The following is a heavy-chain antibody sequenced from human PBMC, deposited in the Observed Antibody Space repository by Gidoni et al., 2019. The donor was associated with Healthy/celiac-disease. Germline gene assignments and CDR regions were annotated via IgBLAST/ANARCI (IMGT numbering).Heavy chain of an antibody. CDR2: ISWNSGSI. CDR3: VPAAALFFDY. Sequence: EVQLVESGGGLVQPGRSLRLSCAASGFTFDDYAMHWVRQAPGKGLGWVSGISWNSGSIGYADSVKGRFTISRDNAKNSLYLQMNSLRAEDTALYYCVPAAALFFDYWGQGTLVTVSS. CDR1: GFTFDDYA. J-gene: IGHJ4*02. D-gene: IGHD6-13*01. V-gene: IGHV3-9*01.